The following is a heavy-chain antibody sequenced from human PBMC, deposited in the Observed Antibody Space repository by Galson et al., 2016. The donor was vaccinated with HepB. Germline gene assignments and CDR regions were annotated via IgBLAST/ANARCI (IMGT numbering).Heavy chain of an antibody. CDR1: GGSISSIGAY. CDR2: IYFTGAT. D-gene: IGHD2-2*02. CDR3: ARHQAINRYFDP. V-gene: IGHV4-39*01. J-gene: IGHJ2*01. Sequence: SETLSLTCTVSGGSISSIGAYWGWIRQPPGKGLAWIGSIYFTGATYYNPSLTSRLTISLDTFKNQVSLRLNTVTAADTTIYYCARHQAINRYFDPWGRGTLVTVSS.